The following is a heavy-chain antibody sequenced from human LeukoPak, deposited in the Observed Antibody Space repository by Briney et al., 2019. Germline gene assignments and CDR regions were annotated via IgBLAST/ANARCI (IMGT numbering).Heavy chain of an antibody. D-gene: IGHD3-16*01. CDR3: VRLKMGAYFDL. Sequence: SETLSLTCTVSDDSISMYYWSWIRQPPGTGPEWIAYIYSSGATSYNPSLRSRVSISLDTSNSQFSLKLNSMTVADTAVYYCVRLKMGAYFDLWGRGTLVTVSS. J-gene: IGHJ2*01. V-gene: IGHV4-59*08. CDR1: DDSISMYY. CDR2: IYSSGAT.